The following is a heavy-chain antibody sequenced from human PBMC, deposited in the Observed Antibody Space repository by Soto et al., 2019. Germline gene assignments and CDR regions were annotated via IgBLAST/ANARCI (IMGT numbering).Heavy chain of an antibody. V-gene: IGHV1-69*02. Sequence: QVQLVQSGAEVKKPGSSVKVSCKASGGTFSSYTISWVRQAPGQGLEWMGRIIPILGIANYAQQFQGRVTIPADKSTSTAYMALSSLRSEDTAVYYCSVFSVVGGNGFDPGGQGTLVTVSS. CDR3: SVFSVVGGNGFDP. D-gene: IGHD2-21*01. CDR2: IIPILGIA. J-gene: IGHJ5*02. CDR1: GGTFSSYT.